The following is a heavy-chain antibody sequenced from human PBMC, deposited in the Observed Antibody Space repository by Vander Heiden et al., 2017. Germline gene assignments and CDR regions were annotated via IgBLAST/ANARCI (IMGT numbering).Heavy chain of an antibody. CDR2: ISYDGSNK. D-gene: IGHD2-15*01. CDR1: GFTFSSYA. CDR3: ATRDIVVVGAASGYYGMDV. J-gene: IGHJ6*02. V-gene: IGHV3-30-3*01. Sequence: QVQLVESGGGVVQPGRSLRLSCAASGFTFSSYAMHWVRQAPGKGLEWVAVISYDGSNKYYAESVKGRGSISRDNSKNTLYLQMKSLRAEETAVYYCATRDIVVVGAASGYYGMDVWGQGTTVTVSS.